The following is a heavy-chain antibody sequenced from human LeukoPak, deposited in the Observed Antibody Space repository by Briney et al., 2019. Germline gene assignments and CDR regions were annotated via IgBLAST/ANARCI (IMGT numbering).Heavy chain of an antibody. J-gene: IGHJ6*03. D-gene: IGHD3-9*01. CDR1: GFTFSDYY. CDR3: AKDSMTDDILTGPLLLYYYYYYMDV. Sequence: GGSLRLSCAASGFTFSDYYMSWIRQAPGKGLEWVSYISSSGSTIYYADSVKGRFTISRDNSKNTLYLQMNSLRAEDTAVYYCAKDSMTDDILTGPLLLYYYYYYMDVWGKGTTVTISS. V-gene: IGHV3-11*04. CDR2: ISSSGSTI.